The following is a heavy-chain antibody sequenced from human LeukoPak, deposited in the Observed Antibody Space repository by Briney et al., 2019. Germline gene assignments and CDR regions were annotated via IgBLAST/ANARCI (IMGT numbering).Heavy chain of an antibody. CDR3: ARGTYCSGGSCFSRHDY. J-gene: IGHJ4*02. Sequence: PSETLSLTCAVYGGSFSGYYWSWIRQPPGKGLEWIGEINHSGSTNYNPSLKSRVTISVDTSKNQFSLKLSSVTAADTAVYYVARGTYCSGGSCFSRHDYWGQGTLVTVSS. D-gene: IGHD2-15*01. CDR2: INHSGST. CDR1: GGSFSGYY. V-gene: IGHV4-34*01.